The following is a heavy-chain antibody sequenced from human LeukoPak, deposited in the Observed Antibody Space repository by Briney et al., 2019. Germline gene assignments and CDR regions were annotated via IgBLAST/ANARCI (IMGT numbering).Heavy chain of an antibody. CDR2: IYHSGST. J-gene: IGHJ4*02. CDR1: GGSISSGGYS. CDR3: ARGEYDILTGYYRVGFDY. Sequence: SETLSLTCSVSGGSISSGGYSWSWIRQPPGKGLEWIGYIYHSGSTYYNPSLKSRVTISVDRSKNQFSLKLSSVTAADTAVYYCARGEYDILTGYYRVGFDYWGQGTLVTVSS. D-gene: IGHD3-9*01. V-gene: IGHV4-30-2*01.